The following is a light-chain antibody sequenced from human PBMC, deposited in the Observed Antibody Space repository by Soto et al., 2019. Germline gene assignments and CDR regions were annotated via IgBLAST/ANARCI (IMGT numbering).Light chain of an antibody. J-gene: IGLJ2*01. V-gene: IGLV4-69*01. CDR3: QTWGTGILV. CDR2: LNSDGSH. Sequence: QSVLTQSPSASASLGASVKLTCTLSSGHSSYAIAWHQQQPEKGPRYLMKLNSDGSHSKGDGIPDRFSGSSSGAERYLTISSLXSEDEADYYCQTWGTGILVFGGGTKLTVL. CDR1: SGHSSYA.